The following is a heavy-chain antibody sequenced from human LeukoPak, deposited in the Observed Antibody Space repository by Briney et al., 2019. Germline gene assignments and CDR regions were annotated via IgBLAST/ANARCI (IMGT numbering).Heavy chain of an antibody. CDR3: AREAVAGDNWFDP. V-gene: IGHV4-61*01. Sequence: SETLSLTCTVSGGSVSSGSYYWSWTRQPPGKGLEWIGYIYYSGSTNYNPSLKSRVTISVDTSKNQFSLKLSSVTTADTAVYYCAREAVAGDNWFDPWGQGTLVTVSS. CDR2: IYYSGST. D-gene: IGHD6-19*01. J-gene: IGHJ5*02. CDR1: GGSVSSGSYY.